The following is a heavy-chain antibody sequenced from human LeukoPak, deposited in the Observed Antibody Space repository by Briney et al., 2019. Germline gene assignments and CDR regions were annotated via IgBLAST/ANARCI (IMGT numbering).Heavy chain of an antibody. CDR2: ITPMFGTA. J-gene: IGHJ4*02. D-gene: IGHD3-22*01. V-gene: IGHV1-69*01. Sequence: ASVKVSCKASGGTFSSYGISWVRQAPGQGLEWMGGITPMFGTANYAQKFQGRVTITADESTSTAYMELSSLRSEDTAVYYCARDGSYYDSRGYYYLYWGQGTLVTVSS. CDR3: ARDGSYYDSRGYYYLY. CDR1: GGTFSSYG.